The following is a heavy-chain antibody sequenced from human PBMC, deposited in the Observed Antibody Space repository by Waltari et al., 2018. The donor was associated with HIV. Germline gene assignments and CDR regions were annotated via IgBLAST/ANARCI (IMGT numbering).Heavy chain of an antibody. CDR1: GFTLSTYS. D-gene: IGHD3-22*01. J-gene: IGHJ4*02. V-gene: IGHV3-21*01. CDR2: ISSSSTYI. CDR3: ARGTYYYDSSGYYDNLPFDY. Sequence: EVQLVESGGGLVKPGGSLRLSCAASGFTLSTYSMHWVRQAPRKGLEWVSSISSSSTYIYYADSVKGRFTISRDNAKNSLYLQMNSLRAEDTAVYFCARGTYYYDSSGYYDNLPFDYWGQGTLVTVSS.